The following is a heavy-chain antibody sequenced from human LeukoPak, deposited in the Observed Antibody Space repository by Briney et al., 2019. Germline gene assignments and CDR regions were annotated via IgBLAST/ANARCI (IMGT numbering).Heavy chain of an antibody. J-gene: IGHJ4*02. CDR3: ARDFERYYYDSSGYEPHYFDY. CDR1: GGTFSSYA. Sequence: SVKVSCKASGGTFSSYAISWVRQAPGQGLEWMGGIIPIFGTANYAQKFQGRVTITADESTSTAYMELSSLRSEDTAVYYCARDFERYYYDSSGYEPHYFDYWGQGTLVTVSS. CDR2: IIPIFGTA. V-gene: IGHV1-69*13. D-gene: IGHD3-22*01.